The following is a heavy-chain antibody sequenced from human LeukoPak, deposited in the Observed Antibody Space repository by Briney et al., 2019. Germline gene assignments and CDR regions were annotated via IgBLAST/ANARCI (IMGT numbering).Heavy chain of an antibody. CDR2: IYYSAST. CDR3: ARDSGYYDSSGYFLGWFDP. D-gene: IGHD3-22*01. CDR1: GGSISSYY. V-gene: IGHV4-59*01. Sequence: PSETLSLTCTVSGGSISSYYWSWLRQPPGKGLEWIGYIYYSASTNYTPSLKSRVTISVDPSKTPFSLKLSSVTAADTAVYYCARDSGYYDSSGYFLGWFDPWGQGTLVTVSS. J-gene: IGHJ5*02.